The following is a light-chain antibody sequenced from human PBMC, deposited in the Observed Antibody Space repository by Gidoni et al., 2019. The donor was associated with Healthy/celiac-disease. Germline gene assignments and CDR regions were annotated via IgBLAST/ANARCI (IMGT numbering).Light chain of an antibody. V-gene: IGKV3-20*01. J-gene: IGKJ1*01. CDR2: GAS. CDR1: QSVSSSY. CDR3: QQYGSSWT. Sequence: EIVLTQSPGPLSLFPGERATLSCRASQSVSSSYLAWYQQKPGQAPRLLIYGASSRATGIPDRFSGSGSGTDFTLTISRLEPEDFAVYYCQQYGSSWTFGQGTKVEIK.